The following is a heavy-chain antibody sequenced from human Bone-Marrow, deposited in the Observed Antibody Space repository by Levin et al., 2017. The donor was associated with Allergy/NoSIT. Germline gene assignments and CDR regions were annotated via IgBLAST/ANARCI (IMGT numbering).Heavy chain of an antibody. D-gene: IGHD7-27*01. Sequence: TLSLTCGVSDDSISSSNWWTWVRQPPGKGLEWIGEIYHSGSTNYNPSLKSRVTISVEKSKNQFSLKLSSVTAADTAVYYCARRNVLAPGEDWFDPWGQGTLVTVSS. V-gene: IGHV4-4*02. CDR2: IYHSGST. J-gene: IGHJ5*02. CDR3: ARRNVLAPGEDWFDP. CDR1: DDSISSSNW.